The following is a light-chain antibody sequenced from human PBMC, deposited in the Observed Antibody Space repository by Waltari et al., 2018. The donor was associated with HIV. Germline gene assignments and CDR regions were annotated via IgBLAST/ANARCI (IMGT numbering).Light chain of an antibody. Sequence: QSALPQPASVSASPGQSITISCTGSSLDIGASKYISWYQQHPGKAPRLIIYEFTKRPSSVSNRFSGSKSANTASLTIFGLQTEDEADYYCSSFVTSTLELTFGGGTKLTVL. V-gene: IGLV2-14*01. CDR3: SSFVTSTLELT. J-gene: IGLJ2*01. CDR2: EFT. CDR1: SLDIGASKY.